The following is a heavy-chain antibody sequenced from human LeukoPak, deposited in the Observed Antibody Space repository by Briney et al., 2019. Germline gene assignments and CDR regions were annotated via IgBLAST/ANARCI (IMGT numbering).Heavy chain of an antibody. CDR3: ASGHSSYAFDI. J-gene: IGHJ3*02. CDR1: GFTFSDYY. V-gene: IGHV3-11*04. CDR2: ISSGGSTI. D-gene: IGHD6-6*01. Sequence: GGSLRLSCAASGFTFSDYYMSWIRQAPGKGLEWVSYISSGGSTIYYADSVKGRFTISRDNAKNSLYLQMNSLRAADTAVYYCASGHSSYAFDIWGQGTMVTVSS.